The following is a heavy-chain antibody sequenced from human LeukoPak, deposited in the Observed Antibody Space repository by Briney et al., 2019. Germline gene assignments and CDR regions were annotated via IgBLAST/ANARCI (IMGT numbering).Heavy chain of an antibody. CDR1: GGTFSSYA. D-gene: IGHD3-22*01. V-gene: IGHV1-69*01. Sequence: SVKVSCKASGGTFSSYAISWVRQAPGQGLEWMGGIIPIFGTANYAQKFQGRVTITADESTSTAYMELSSLRSEDTAAYYCARDRRPYDSSGYYYFDYWGQGTLVTVSS. CDR3: ARDRRPYDSSGYYYFDY. CDR2: IIPIFGTA. J-gene: IGHJ4*02.